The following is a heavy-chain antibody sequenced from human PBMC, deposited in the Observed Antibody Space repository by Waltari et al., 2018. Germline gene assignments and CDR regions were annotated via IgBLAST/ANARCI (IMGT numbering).Heavy chain of an antibody. J-gene: IGHJ4*02. CDR2: ISSSSSYI. CDR3: ARTSWDSNYEEGDY. V-gene: IGHV3-21*01. Sequence: EVQLVESGGGLVKPGGSLRLSCAASGFTFSSYSMNWVRQAPGKGLEWVSSISSSSSYIYYSDSVKGRFTISRDNAKNSLYLQMNSLRAEDTAVYYCARTSWDSNYEEGDYWGQGTLVTVSS. D-gene: IGHD4-4*01. CDR1: GFTFSSYS.